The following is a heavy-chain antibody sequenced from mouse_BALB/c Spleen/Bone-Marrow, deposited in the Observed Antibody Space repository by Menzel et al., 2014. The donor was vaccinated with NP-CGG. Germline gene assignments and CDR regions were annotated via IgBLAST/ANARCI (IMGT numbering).Heavy chain of an antibody. J-gene: IGHJ2*01. D-gene: IGHD2-4*01. Sequence: EVMLVESGGGLVKPGGSLKLSCAASGFTFSSYAMSWVRQTPEKRLEWVATISSGGSYTYYPDNVKGRFTISRDNAKNTLYLQMSSLRSEDTAMYYCARHGITRLLDYWGQGTTLTVSS. CDR1: GFTFSSYA. V-gene: IGHV5-9-1*01. CDR2: ISSGGSYT. CDR3: ARHGITRLLDY.